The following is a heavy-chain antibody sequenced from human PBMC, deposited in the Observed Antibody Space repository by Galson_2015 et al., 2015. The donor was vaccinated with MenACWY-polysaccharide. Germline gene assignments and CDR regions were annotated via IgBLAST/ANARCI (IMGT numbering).Heavy chain of an antibody. D-gene: IGHD6-6*01. Sequence: YPSSERTEYAQKFQDRVTTTRDTFANTVYMELSSLRSEDTAVYYCARERPDSCYFDYWGQGTLVTVSS. J-gene: IGHJ4*02. V-gene: IGHV1-46*01. CDR3: ARERPDSCYFDY. CDR2: YPSSERT.